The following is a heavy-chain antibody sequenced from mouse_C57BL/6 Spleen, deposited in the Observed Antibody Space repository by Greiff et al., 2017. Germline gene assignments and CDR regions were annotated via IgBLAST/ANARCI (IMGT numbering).Heavy chain of an antibody. J-gene: IGHJ4*01. Sequence: QVQLQQPGAELVRPGSSVKLSCKASGSTFTRYWMHWVKQRPIQGLDWIGNIDPSDSETHYNQKFKDKATLTVDKSSSTAYMQLSSLTSEDSAVYYGSREARSAIDYWGQGTSGTVSS. CDR3: SREARSAIDY. CDR1: GSTFTRYW. V-gene: IGHV1-52*01. CDR2: IDPSDSET.